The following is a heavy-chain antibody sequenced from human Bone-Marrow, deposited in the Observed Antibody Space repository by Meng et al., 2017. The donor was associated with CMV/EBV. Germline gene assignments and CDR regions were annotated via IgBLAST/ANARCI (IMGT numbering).Heavy chain of an antibody. CDR3: ARAMWDCSVTSCHLRIYHYYGMDV. D-gene: IGHD2-2*01. J-gene: IGHJ6*02. CDR2: INHSGRT. Sequence: YWSWIRQPPGEGLEWIGEINHSGRTNYNPSLKTRVTMSVDTSKNQFSLDLRSVTAADTAVYYCARAMWDCSVTSCHLRIYHYYGMDVWGQGTLVTVSS. V-gene: IGHV4-34*01. CDR1: Y.